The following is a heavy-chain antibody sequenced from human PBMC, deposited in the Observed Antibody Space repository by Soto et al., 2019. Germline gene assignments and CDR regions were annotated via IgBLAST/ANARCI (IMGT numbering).Heavy chain of an antibody. J-gene: IGHJ4*02. CDR1: GFTFSNAW. V-gene: IGHV3-15*01. CDR2: IKSKTDGGTT. Sequence: GSLRLSGAASGFTFSNAWMSWVRQAPGKGLEWVGRIKSKTDGGTTDYAAPVKGRFTVSRDDSKNTLYLQMNSLKTEDTAVYYCTTSLTYYYDSSGYYRRITFDYWGQGTLVTVSS. CDR3: TTSLTYYYDSSGYYRRITFDY. D-gene: IGHD3-22*01.